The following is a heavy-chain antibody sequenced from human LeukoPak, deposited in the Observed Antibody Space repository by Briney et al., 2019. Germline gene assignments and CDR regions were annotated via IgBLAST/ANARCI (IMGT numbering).Heavy chain of an antibody. CDR1: GGTFSSYA. CDR3: AREGLWFGEFSNWFDP. Sequence: ASVKVSCKASGGTFSSYAISWVRQAPGQGLEWMGRIIPILGIANYAQKFQGRVTITADKSTSTAYMELSSLRSEDTAVYYCAREGLWFGEFSNWFDPRGQGTLVTVSS. J-gene: IGHJ5*02. CDR2: IIPILGIA. D-gene: IGHD3-10*01. V-gene: IGHV1-69*04.